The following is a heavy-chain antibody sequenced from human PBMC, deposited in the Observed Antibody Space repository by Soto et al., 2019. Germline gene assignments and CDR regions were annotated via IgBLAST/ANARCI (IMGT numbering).Heavy chain of an antibody. CDR1: GGSISSGGYY. J-gene: IGHJ5*02. Sequence: TLCLTCTVSGGSISSGGYYWSWIRQHPGKGLEWIGYIYYSGSTYYNPSLKSRVTISVDTSKNQFSLKLSSVTAADTAVYYCARDLGFYYDSSGYYYAGDWFDPWGQGTLVTVSS. CDR3: ARDLGFYYDSSGYYYAGDWFDP. V-gene: IGHV4-31*03. D-gene: IGHD3-22*01. CDR2: IYYSGST.